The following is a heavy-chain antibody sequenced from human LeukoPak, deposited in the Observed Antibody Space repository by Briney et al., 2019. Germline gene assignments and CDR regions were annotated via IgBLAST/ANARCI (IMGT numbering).Heavy chain of an antibody. J-gene: IGHJ5*02. V-gene: IGHV4-59*01. Sequence: PSETLSLTCTVSGGSISSYYWSWIRQPPGKGLQWIGYIYYSGGTNYNPSLKSRVTISVDTSKNQFSLKLSSVTAADTAVYYCARGLWFGETWGQGTLVTVSS. D-gene: IGHD3-10*01. CDR1: GGSISSYY. CDR3: ARGLWFGET. CDR2: IYYSGGT.